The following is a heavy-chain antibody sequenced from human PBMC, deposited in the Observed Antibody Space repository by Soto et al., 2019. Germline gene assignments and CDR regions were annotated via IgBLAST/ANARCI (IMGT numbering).Heavy chain of an antibody. D-gene: IGHD6-19*01. CDR1: GYTFTSYA. V-gene: IGHV1-3*01. CDR2: LNAGNGNT. J-gene: IGHJ4*02. Sequence: ASVKVSCKASGYTFTSYAMHWVRQAPGQRLEWMGWLNAGNGNTKYSQKFQGRVTITRDTSASTAYMELSSLRSEDTAVYYCARSPGYSSGWYAPFDYWGQGTLVTVSS. CDR3: ARSPGYSSGWYAPFDY.